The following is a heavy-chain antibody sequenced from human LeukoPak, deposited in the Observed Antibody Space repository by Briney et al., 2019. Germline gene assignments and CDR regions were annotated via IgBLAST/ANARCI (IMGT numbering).Heavy chain of an antibody. J-gene: IGHJ4*02. CDR2: IYSGDTT. V-gene: IGHV3-53*01. Sequence: GGSLRLSCAVSGVTFSSNYMTWVRQAPGKGLEWVSIIYSGDTTYYADSVKGRFTISRDNSKSTVYLQMNSLRAEDTAVYYCARARQWLGVFDYWGQGTLVTVSS. CDR1: GVTFSSNY. D-gene: IGHD6-19*01. CDR3: ARARQWLGVFDY.